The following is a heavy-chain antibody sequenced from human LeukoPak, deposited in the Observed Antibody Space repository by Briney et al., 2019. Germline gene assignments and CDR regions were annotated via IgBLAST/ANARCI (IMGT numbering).Heavy chain of an antibody. J-gene: IGHJ6*04. CDR1: CGSVSSSSYY. D-gene: IGHD2-2*01. Sequence: SETLSLTCTVSCGSVSSSSYYCSWIRQPPGKGLEWIGYIYNSGSTHYHPSLKTRVTITTDTSKNQFSLKLSSVTAADTAVYYCARVRKYQPPNGTPRYYYYGMDVWGKGTTVTVSS. CDR2: IYNSGST. CDR3: ARVRKYQPPNGTPRYYYYGMDV. V-gene: IGHV4-61*01.